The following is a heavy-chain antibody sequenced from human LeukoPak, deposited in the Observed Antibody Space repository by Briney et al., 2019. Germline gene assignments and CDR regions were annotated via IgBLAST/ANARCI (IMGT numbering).Heavy chain of an antibody. V-gene: IGHV3-21*01. J-gene: IGHJ4*02. CDR3: ARDSPMVREASDY. CDR1: GFTFSSYS. Sequence: PGGSLRLSCAASGFTFSSYSMNWVRQAPGKGLEWVSSISSSSSYIYYADSVKGRFTISRDNAKNSLYLQMNSLRAEDTAVYYCARDSPMVREASDYWGQGTLVTVSS. CDR2: ISSSSSYI. D-gene: IGHD3-10*01.